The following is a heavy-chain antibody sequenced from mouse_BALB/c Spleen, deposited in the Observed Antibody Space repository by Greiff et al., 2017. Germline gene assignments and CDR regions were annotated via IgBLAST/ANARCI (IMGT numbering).Heavy chain of an antibody. CDR3: ARGAARATYDY. J-gene: IGHJ2*01. D-gene: IGHD3-1*01. Sequence: QVQLKESGAELVRPGTSVKISCKASGYTFTNYWLGWVKQRPGHGLEWIGDIYPGGGYTNYNEKFKGKATLTADTSSSTAYMQLSSLTSEDSAVYFCARGAARATYDYWGQGTTLTVSS. V-gene: IGHV1-63*02. CDR1: GYTFTNYW. CDR2: IYPGGGYT.